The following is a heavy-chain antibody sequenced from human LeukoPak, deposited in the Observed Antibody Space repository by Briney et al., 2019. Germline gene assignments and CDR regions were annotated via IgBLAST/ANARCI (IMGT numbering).Heavy chain of an antibody. CDR3: ARDATGATRTFDY. CDR1: GYTLTSYG. D-gene: IGHD1-26*01. CDR2: ISAYNGNT. J-gene: IGHJ4*02. Sequence: ASVKVSCKASGYTLTSYGISWVRQAPGQGLEWMGWISAYNGNTNYAQKLQGRVTLTPDTSTSTAYMQMRSLRSDDTAVYYCARDATGATRTFDYWGQGTLVTVSS. V-gene: IGHV1-18*01.